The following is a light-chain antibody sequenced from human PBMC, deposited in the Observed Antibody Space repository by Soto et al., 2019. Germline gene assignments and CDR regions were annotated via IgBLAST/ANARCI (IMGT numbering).Light chain of an antibody. CDR1: QSLSSIY. Sequence: EIVLTQSPGTLSLSPGERATLSCRASQSLSSIYLAWYQQKPGQAPRLLIYDASNRATGIPVRFSGTGSETDFTLTISSLEPEDFAIYYCQQRSKMPLTFGHGTKVDIK. J-gene: IGKJ1*01. V-gene: IGKV3D-20*02. CDR2: DAS. CDR3: QQRSKMPLT.